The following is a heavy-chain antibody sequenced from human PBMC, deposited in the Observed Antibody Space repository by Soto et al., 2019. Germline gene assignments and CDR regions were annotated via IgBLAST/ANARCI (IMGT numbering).Heavy chain of an antibody. J-gene: IGHJ1*01. V-gene: IGHV3-74*01. D-gene: IGHD2-2*01. CDR3: ARGPRASSGGTGAY. CDR2: IDYDGTTT. Sequence: EVQLVESGGGLVQPGGSLRLSCAASGFSFDSYWMHWVRQAPGQGPVWVSRIDYDGTTTNYADSVKGRFTISRDNAKNTLYLQMNSLRPEDTAVYYCARGPRASSGGTGAYWDQGTLVTVSS. CDR1: GFSFDSYW.